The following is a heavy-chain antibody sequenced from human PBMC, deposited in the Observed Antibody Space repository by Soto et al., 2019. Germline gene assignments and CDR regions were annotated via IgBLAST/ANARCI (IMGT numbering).Heavy chain of an antibody. Sequence: SETLFLTCTFSGGSVSSGSYYLSWIRQPPGKGLEWIGYIYYSGSTNYNPSLKSRVTISVDTSKNQFSLKLSSVTAADTAVYYCARGNDYDFWSGYYLRPGFDYWGQGTLVTVSS. CDR3: ARGNDYDFWSGYYLRPGFDY. V-gene: IGHV4-61*01. J-gene: IGHJ4*02. CDR1: GGSVSSGSYY. CDR2: IYYSGST. D-gene: IGHD3-3*01.